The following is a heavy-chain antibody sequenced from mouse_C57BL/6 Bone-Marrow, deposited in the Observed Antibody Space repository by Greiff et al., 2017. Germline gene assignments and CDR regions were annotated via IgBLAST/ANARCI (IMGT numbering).Heavy chain of an antibody. CDR3: ARGNDGYYGNFDY. D-gene: IGHD2-3*01. CDR2: IYPSDSET. Sequence: VQLQQPGAELVRPGSSVKLSCKASGYTFTSYWMDWVKQRPGQGLDWIGNIYPSDSETHYNQKFKDKATLTVDKSSSTAYMQLSSLTSEDSAVYYCARGNDGYYGNFDYWGQGTTLTVSS. V-gene: IGHV1-61*01. CDR1: GYTFTSYW. J-gene: IGHJ2*01.